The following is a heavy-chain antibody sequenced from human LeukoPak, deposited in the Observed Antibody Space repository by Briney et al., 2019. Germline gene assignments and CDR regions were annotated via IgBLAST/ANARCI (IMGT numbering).Heavy chain of an antibody. CDR3: ATRGY. V-gene: IGHV4-59*08. CDR2: IYNSGSN. Sequence: SETLSLTCTVSGGSISSDYWQWIRQPPGKGLELTGYIYNSGSNNYNPSLKSRVTISIDMSKNQFSLKLTSVTAADTAVYYCATRGYWGQGTLVTVSS. J-gene: IGHJ4*02. D-gene: IGHD3-10*01. CDR1: GGSISSDY.